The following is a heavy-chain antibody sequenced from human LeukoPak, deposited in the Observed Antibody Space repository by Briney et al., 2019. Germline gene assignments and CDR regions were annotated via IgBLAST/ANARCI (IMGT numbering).Heavy chain of an antibody. CDR3: ARGSWELYYAFDI. D-gene: IGHD1-26*01. J-gene: IGHJ3*02. Sequence: SETLSLTCTVSGYSISSGYYWGWIRQPPGKGLEWIGSIYHSGSTYYNPSLKSRVTISVDRSKNQFSLRLSSVTAADTAVYYCARGSWELYYAFDIWGQGTMVTVSS. V-gene: IGHV4-38-2*02. CDR2: IYHSGST. CDR1: GYSISSGYY.